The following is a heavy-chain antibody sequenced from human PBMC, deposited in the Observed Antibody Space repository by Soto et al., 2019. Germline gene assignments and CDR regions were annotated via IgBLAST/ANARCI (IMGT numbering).Heavy chain of an antibody. V-gene: IGHV4-4*02. D-gene: IGHD5-12*01. Sequence: QVQLQESGPGLVKPSGTLSLTCAVSSGSISSSNWWSWVRQPPGKGLEWIGEIYHSGSTNYNPSLKSQVTMSVDKSKNQFALKLSAVTAADTDVYYCARGVDPIPYYDYYMEVWVKGTTVTGSS. J-gene: IGHJ6*03. CDR2: IYHSGST. CDR1: SGSISSSNW. CDR3: ARGVDPIPYYDYYMEV.